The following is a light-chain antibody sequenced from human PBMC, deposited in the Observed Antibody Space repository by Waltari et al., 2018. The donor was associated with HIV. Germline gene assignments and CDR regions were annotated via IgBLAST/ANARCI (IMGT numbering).Light chain of an antibody. CDR3: HQYSSSPWT. CDR1: QSILHSSNNKSC. J-gene: IGKJ1*01. Sequence: DILLTQSPDSLAVSLCERPTMKCKPSQSILHSSNNKSCLAWYQHKPGRPPKLLISWAATRESGVPDRFTASGSGTDFTLTITSLQAEDVAVYYCHQYSSSPWTFGQGTKVEIK. CDR2: WAA. V-gene: IGKV4-1*01.